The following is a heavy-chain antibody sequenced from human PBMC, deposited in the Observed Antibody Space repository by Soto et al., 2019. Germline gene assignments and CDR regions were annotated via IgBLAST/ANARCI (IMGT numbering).Heavy chain of an antibody. V-gene: IGHV3-23*01. CDR2: VSGRGGNT. D-gene: IGHD4-17*01. J-gene: IGHJ4*02. CDR1: GFTFTNYA. CDR3: AKVYGDYWYYFDY. Sequence: GGSLRLSCAASGFTFTNYAMSWVRQAPGKGLEWVSGVSGRGGNTFYADSVKGRFTISRDNSKSTLNLQMNSLRAEDTAVYYCAKVYGDYWYYFDYWGQGTLVTVSS.